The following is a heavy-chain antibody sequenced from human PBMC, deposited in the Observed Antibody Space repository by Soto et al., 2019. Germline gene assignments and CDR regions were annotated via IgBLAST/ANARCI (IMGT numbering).Heavy chain of an antibody. J-gene: IGHJ6*02. Sequence: ASVKVSCKAPGYTFTSYGISWVRQAPGQGLEWMGWISAYNGNTNYAQKLQGRVTMTTDTSTSTAYMELRSLRSDDTAVYYCASGSSPGGYGDLYYYYYGMDVWG. V-gene: IGHV1-18*01. D-gene: IGHD4-17*01. CDR2: ISAYNGNT. CDR1: GYTFTSYG. CDR3: ASGSSPGGYGDLYYYYYGMDV.